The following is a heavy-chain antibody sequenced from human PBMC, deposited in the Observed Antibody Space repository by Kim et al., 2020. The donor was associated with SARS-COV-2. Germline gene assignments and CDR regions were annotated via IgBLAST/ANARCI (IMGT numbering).Heavy chain of an antibody. CDR3: ASVRGYSGYDLDYGMDV. CDR1: GYTFTSYA. CDR2: INAGNGNT. D-gene: IGHD5-12*01. V-gene: IGHV1-3*01. J-gene: IGHJ6*02. Sequence: ASVKVSCKASGYTFTSYAMHWVRQAPGQRLEWMGWINAGNGNTKYSQKFQGRVTITRDTSASTAYMELSSLRSEDTAVYYCASVRGYSGYDLDYGMDVWGQGTTVTVSS.